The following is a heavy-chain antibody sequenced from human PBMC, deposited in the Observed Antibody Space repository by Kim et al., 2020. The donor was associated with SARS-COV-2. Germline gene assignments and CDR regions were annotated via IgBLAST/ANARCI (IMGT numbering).Heavy chain of an antibody. V-gene: IGHV3-49*04. CDR2: IRSKDYGGTT. CDR1: GFTFGDYA. Sequence: GGSLRLSCTASGFTFGDYAMSWVRQAPGKGLEWVGFIRSKDYGGTTEYAASVKGRFTISRDDSKSIAYLQMNSLKTEDTAVYYCTSRLGSSHYDILTGYYNPYYFDDWGQGTLVTVSS. J-gene: IGHJ4*02. CDR3: TSRLGSSHYDILTGYYNPYYFDD. D-gene: IGHD3-9*01.